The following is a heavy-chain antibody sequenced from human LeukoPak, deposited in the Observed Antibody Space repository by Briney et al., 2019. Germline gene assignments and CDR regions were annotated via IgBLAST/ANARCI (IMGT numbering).Heavy chain of an antibody. D-gene: IGHD6-19*01. CDR3: ARQWLVVDPFDY. Sequence: PGGSLRLSCAASGFTFSSYAMNWVRQAPGKGLEWVSYISSSGSTIYYADSVKGRFTISRDNAKNSLYLQMNSLRAEDTAVYYCARQWLVVDPFDYWGQGTLVTVSS. CDR2: ISSSGSTI. J-gene: IGHJ4*02. V-gene: IGHV3-48*03. CDR1: GFTFSSYA.